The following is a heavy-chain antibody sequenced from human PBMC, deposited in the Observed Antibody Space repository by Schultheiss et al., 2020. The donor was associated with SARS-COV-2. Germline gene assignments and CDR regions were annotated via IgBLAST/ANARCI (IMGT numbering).Heavy chain of an antibody. J-gene: IGHJ6*02. V-gene: IGHV1-69*10. D-gene: IGHD6-13*01. CDR2: INAYNGNT. CDR3: ARGGERSIAAAEWDYYYYYGMDV. CDR1: GGTFSSYA. Sequence: SVNVSCKASGGTFSSYAISWVRQAPGQGLEWMGWINAYNGNTNYAQKFQGRVTITRDTSASTAYMELSSLRSEDTAVYYCARGGERSIAAAEWDYYYYYGMDVWGQGTTVTVSS.